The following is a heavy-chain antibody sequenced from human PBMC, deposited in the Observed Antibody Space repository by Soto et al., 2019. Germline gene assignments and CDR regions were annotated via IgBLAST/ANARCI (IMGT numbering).Heavy chain of an antibody. CDR3: AKDRLRYFDWLQNDY. D-gene: IGHD3-9*01. CDR1: GFTFSSYA. Sequence: PGGSLRLSCAASGFTFSSYAMSWVRQAPGKGLEWVSAISGSGGSTYYADSVKGRFTISRDNSKNTLYLQMNSLRAEDTAVYYCAKDRLRYFDWLQNDYWGQGTLVTVSS. CDR2: ISGSGGST. V-gene: IGHV3-23*01. J-gene: IGHJ4*02.